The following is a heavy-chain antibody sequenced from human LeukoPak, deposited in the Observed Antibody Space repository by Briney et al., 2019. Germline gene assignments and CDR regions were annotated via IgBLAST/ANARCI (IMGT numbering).Heavy chain of an antibody. D-gene: IGHD3-3*01. CDR3: ARGSYYDFWSGYSPIFDY. CDR2: ISSSSSYI. J-gene: IGHJ4*02. CDR1: GFTFSSYS. Sequence: GESLRLSCAASGFTFSSYSMNWVRQAPGKGLEWVSSISSSSSYIYYADSVKGRFTISRDNAKNSLYLQMNSLRAEDTAVYYCARGSYYDFWSGYSPIFDYWGQGTLVTVSS. V-gene: IGHV3-21*01.